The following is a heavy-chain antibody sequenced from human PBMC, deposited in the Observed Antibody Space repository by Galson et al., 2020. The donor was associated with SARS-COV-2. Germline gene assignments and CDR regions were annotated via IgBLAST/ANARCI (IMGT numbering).Heavy chain of an antibody. CDR3: ARRYCSSTSCYAGSAFDI. D-gene: IGHD2-2*01. CDR2: IDWDDDK. Sequence: SGPTLVKPTQTLTLTCTFSGFSLSTSGMCVSWIRQPPGKALEWLARIDWDDDKYYSTSLKTRLTISKDTSKNQVVLTMTNMDPVDTATCYCARRYCSSTSCYAGSAFDIWGQGTMVTVSS. J-gene: IGHJ3*02. CDR1: GFSLSTSGMC. V-gene: IGHV2-70*11.